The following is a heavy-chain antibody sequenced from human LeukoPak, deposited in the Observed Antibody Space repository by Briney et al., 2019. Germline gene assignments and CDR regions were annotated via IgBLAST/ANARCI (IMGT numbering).Heavy chain of an antibody. CDR2: INRSGSN. CDR1: GGSISSGGYY. D-gene: IGHD5-24*01. J-gene: IGHJ4*02. V-gene: IGHV4-30-2*01. CDR3: ARGRQLGY. Sequence: SQTLSLTCTVSGGSISSGGYYWSWIRQPPGKGLEWIGEINRSGSNNYSPSLKSRLAISVDTSKNQFSLKLSSVTAADTAVYYCARGRQLGYWGQGTLVTVSS.